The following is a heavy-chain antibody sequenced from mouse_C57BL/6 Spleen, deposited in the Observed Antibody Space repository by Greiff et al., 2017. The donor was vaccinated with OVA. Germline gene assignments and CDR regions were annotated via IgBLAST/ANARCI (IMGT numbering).Heavy chain of an antibody. CDR3: ARADGYYAMDY. V-gene: IGHV3-6*01. J-gene: IGHJ4*01. CDR2: ISYDGSN. CDR1: GYSITSGYY. D-gene: IGHD2-3*01. Sequence: EVQLQESGPGLVKPSQSLSLTCSVTGYSITSGYYWNWIRQFPGNKLEWMGYISYDGSNNYNPSLKNRISITRDTSKNQFYLKLKSVTTEGTATYYCARADGYYAMDYWGQGTSVTVSS.